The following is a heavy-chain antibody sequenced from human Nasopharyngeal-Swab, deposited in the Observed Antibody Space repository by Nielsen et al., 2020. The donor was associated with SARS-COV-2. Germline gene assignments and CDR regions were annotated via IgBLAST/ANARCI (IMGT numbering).Heavy chain of an antibody. CDR2: ISAYNGNT. CDR1: GYTFTSYG. D-gene: IGHD3-16*02. V-gene: IGHV1-18*04. J-gene: IGHJ4*02. CDR3: ARGRRRYFYYDYVWGSYPVGGYYDY. Sequence: ASVKVSCKASGYTFTSYGISWVRQAPGQGLEWMGWISAYNGNTNYAQKLQGRVTMTTDTSTSTAYMELRSLRSDDTAVYYCARGRRRYFYYDYVWGSYPVGGYYDYWGQGTLVTASS.